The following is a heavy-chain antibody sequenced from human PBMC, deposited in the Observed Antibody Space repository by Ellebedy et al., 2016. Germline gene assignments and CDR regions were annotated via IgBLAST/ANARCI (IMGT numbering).Heavy chain of an antibody. V-gene: IGHV3-53*01. CDR2: IYSGGST. CDR3: ARSPYSSSVDY. J-gene: IGHJ4*02. D-gene: IGHD6-13*01. Sequence: GGSLRLSCAASGFTVSSNYMSWVRQAPGKGLEWVSVIYSGGSTYYADSVKGRFTISRDNSKNTLYLQMNSLRAEDTAVYYCARSPYSSSVDYWGQGTLVTVSS. CDR1: GFTVSSNY.